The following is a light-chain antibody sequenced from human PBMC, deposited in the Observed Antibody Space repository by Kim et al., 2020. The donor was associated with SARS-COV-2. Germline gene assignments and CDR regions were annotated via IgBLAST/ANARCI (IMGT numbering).Light chain of an antibody. J-gene: IGKJ1*01. V-gene: IGKV3-15*01. CDR3: QQYNNWPPWT. Sequence: SPDDRATLSCRASQSVASDLAWYQHKSGQPPRLLIYGASIRATGVPTRFRGSGSGKEFTLTINNLQSEDFGVYYCQQYNNWPPWTFGQGTKVDIK. CDR1: QSVASD. CDR2: GAS.